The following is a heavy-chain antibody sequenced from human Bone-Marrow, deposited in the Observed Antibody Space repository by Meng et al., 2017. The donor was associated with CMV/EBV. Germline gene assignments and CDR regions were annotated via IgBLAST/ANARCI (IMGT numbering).Heavy chain of an antibody. CDR3: ARDSSTWRNYYYYGMDV. CDR1: GFTFSSYW. Sequence: GGSLRLSCAASGFTFSSYWMSWVRQAPGRGLEWVANIKQDGSEKHYVDSLKGRFTISRDNAMNSLYLQMNSLRAEDTATYYCARDSSTWRNYYYYGMDVWGQGTTVTVSS. V-gene: IGHV3-7*01. J-gene: IGHJ6*02. CDR2: IKQDGSEK. D-gene: IGHD2-15*01.